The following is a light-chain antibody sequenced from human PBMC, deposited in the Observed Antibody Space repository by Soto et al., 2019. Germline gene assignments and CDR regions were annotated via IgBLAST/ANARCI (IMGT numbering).Light chain of an antibody. J-gene: IGKJ2*01. CDR2: AAS. Sequence: DIQLTQSPSFLSASVGDRVTITCRASQGISSYLAWYQQKPGKAPKLLIYAASTWHSGVPSRFSGSGSGTEFTLTISSLQPEDFATYYCQQLNSYPHTFGQGTKLEIK. V-gene: IGKV1-9*01. CDR1: QGISSY. CDR3: QQLNSYPHT.